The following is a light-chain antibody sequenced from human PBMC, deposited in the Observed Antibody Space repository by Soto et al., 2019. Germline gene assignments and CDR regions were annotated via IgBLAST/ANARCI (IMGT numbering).Light chain of an antibody. CDR1: QTINNN. J-gene: IGKJ5*01. V-gene: IGKV1-39*01. Sequence: DIEMTQSPSSLSASVGDRVTISCRTSQTINNNLNWYQQRPGKAPKLLIYSSSSLMSGVPPRFSGSGSETEFSLTISSLQPEDFATYFSQQTYITPISFGQGTPLDIK. CDR2: SSS. CDR3: QQTYITPIS.